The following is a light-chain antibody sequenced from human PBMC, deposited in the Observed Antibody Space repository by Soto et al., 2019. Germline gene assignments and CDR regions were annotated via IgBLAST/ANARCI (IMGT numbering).Light chain of an antibody. CDR3: QQLLSYPIT. V-gene: IGKV1-9*01. J-gene: IGKJ5*01. CDR2: AAS. CDR1: QGISSY. Sequence: DIQLTQYPSFLSASVVDRGTITCRASQGISSYLAWYQQKPGKAPKLLIYAASTLQSGVPLRFSGSGSGTSFTLTISSLQPEDFATYYCQQLLSYPITLGQGTRLE.